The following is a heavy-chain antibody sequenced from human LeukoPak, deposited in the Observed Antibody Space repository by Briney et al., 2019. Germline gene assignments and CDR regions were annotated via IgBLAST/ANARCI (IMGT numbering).Heavy chain of an antibody. V-gene: IGHV3-7*01. CDR1: GFTFSSYW. CDR3: ARGGELLRPADY. D-gene: IGHD1-26*01. Sequence: GGSLRLSCAASGFTFSSYWMSWVRQAPGKGLEWVANMNQDGSEKYYVDSVKGRFTISRDNAKNSLYLQMNNLRAEDTAVYYCARGGELLRPADYGGQGTLVIVPS. J-gene: IGHJ4*02. CDR2: MNQDGSEK.